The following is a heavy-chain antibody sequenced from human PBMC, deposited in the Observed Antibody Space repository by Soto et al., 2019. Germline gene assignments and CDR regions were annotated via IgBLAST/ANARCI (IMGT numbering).Heavy chain of an antibody. CDR1: GFTIIGYW. CDR3: ARDSTVTTSDAFDI. J-gene: IGHJ3*02. CDR2: IKQDGSEK. D-gene: IGHD4-17*01. Sequence: GGSLRLSCAASGFTIIGYWMTWVRQAPGKRLELVANIKQDGSEKNYVDSVKGRFTISRDNARNSLDLQMNSLRAEDTAVYYCARDSTVTTSDAFDIWGPGTMVTVSS. V-gene: IGHV3-7*01.